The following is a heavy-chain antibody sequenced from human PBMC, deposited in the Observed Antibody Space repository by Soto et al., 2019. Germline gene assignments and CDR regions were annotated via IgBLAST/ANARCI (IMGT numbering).Heavy chain of an antibody. D-gene: IGHD3-10*01. Sequence: QLQLQESGPGLLKPSETLSLTCSVSGASISSSRYYWGWFRHPPGKGLQWIGTGTIYYSGGTYYNPTLKSRVTISVDTSKNQFSLKLSSVNAADTAVYYCASAHYVSGSYRPDYVDYWGQGSLVTVSS. CDR1: GASISSSRYY. CDR2: IYYSGGT. J-gene: IGHJ4*02. V-gene: IGHV4-39*01. CDR3: ASAHYVSGSYRPDYVDY.